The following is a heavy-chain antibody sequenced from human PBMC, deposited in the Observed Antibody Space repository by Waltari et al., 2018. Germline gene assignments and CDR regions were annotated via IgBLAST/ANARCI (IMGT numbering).Heavy chain of an antibody. CDR2: IWYDGSNK. J-gene: IGHJ6*03. CDR3: AKEGTYSLGYYYYMDV. V-gene: IGHV3-30*18. CDR1: GFTFSSYG. D-gene: IGHD3-16*01. Sequence: QVQLVESGGGVVQPGRSLRLSCAASGFTFSSYGMHWVRQAPGTGLEGVAVIWYDGSNKYYADSVKGRFTISRDNSKNTLYLQMNSLRAEDTAMYYCAKEGTYSLGYYYYMDVWGKGTTVTVSS.